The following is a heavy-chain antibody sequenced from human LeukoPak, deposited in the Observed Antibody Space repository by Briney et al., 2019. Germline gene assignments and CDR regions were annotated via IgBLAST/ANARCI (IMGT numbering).Heavy chain of an antibody. D-gene: IGHD3-10*01. J-gene: IGHJ4*02. Sequence: SETLSLTCTVSGYSISSGYYWGWIGQPPGKGLEWIGSIYHSGSTYYNPSLKSRVTISVDTSKNQFSLKLSSVTAADTAVYYCTKGRGIWGQGTLVTVSS. V-gene: IGHV4-38-2*02. CDR2: IYHSGST. CDR3: TKGRGI. CDR1: GYSISSGYY.